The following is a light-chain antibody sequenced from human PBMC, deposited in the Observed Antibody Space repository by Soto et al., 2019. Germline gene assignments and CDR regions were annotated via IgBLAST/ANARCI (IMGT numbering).Light chain of an antibody. CDR2: NNS. Sequence: QSVLTQAPSASGTPGQRVTISCSGSNSNIGGNSVSWYHHLPGTAPKLLIFNNSQRPSGVPDRFSGSKSGTSASLAISGLQSEDEADYYCASWDDSLNGHWVFGVGTTLTVL. V-gene: IGLV1-44*01. CDR1: NSNIGGNS. CDR3: ASWDDSLNGHWV. J-gene: IGLJ3*02.